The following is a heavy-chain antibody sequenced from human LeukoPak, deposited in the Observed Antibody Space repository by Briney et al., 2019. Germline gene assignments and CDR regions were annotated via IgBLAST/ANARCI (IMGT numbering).Heavy chain of an antibody. D-gene: IGHD3-22*01. CDR1: GYTFTSYG. J-gene: IGHJ4*02. V-gene: IGHV1-18*01. CDR3: ARDRRRANYYDSSGYYSDY. CDR2: ISAYNGNT. Sequence: GASVKVSCKASGYTFTSYGISWVRQAPGQGLEWMGWISAYNGNTNYAQKLQSRVTMTTDTSTSTAYMELRSLRSDDTALYYCARDRRRANYYDSSGYYSDYWGQGTLVTVSS.